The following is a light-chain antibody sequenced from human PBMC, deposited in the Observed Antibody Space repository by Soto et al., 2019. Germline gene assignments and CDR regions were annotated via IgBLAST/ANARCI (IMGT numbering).Light chain of an antibody. CDR2: GTS. CDR1: QSVGSN. J-gene: IGKJ1*01. Sequence: EIVMTQSPATLSVSPGERATLSCRASQSVGSNLAWYQQKPGQAPRLLIYGTSTRATGIPRFSGSGSGTEFTLTISSLQSVDFAVYYCQQYNNWPRTFGQGTKVEIK. V-gene: IGKV3-15*01. CDR3: QQYNNWPRT.